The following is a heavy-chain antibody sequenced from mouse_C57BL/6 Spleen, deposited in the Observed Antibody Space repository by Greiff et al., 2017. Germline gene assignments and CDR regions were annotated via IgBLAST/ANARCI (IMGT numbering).Heavy chain of an antibody. J-gene: IGHJ4*01. CDR2: INPNNGGT. V-gene: IGHV1-26*01. CDR3: ARYYGSSYEYAMDY. D-gene: IGHD1-1*01. CDR1: GYTFTDYY. Sequence: EVKLQQSGPELVKPGASVKISCKASGYTFTDYYMNWVKQSHGKSLEWIGDINPNNGGTSYNQKFKGKATLTVDKSSSTAYMELRSLTSEDSAVYYCARYYGSSYEYAMDYWGQGTSVTVSS.